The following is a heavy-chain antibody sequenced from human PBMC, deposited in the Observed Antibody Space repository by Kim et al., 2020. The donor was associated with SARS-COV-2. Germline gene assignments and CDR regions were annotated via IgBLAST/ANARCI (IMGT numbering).Heavy chain of an antibody. Sequence: GGSLRLSCAASGFTFSTYRMNWVRQAPGKGLEWVANITPDGSEKYYVDSVKGRFTISRDNAKKSLYLQMNSLRAEDTAVYYCARENGSCDHGVLDYWVQG. D-gene: IGHD4-17*01. V-gene: IGHV3-7*01. CDR3: ARENGSCDHGVLDY. J-gene: IGHJ4*02. CDR1: GFTFSTYR. CDR2: ITPDGSEK.